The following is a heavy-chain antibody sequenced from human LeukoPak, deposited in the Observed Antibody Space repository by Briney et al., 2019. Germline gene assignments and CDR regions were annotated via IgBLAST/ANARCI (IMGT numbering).Heavy chain of an antibody. J-gene: IGHJ3*02. CDR2: VSHGGGT. Sequence: SETLSLTCSVYDGSLYEYYWSWFRQSPGKGLECIGEVSHGGGTNYNWSLESRVTISVDKSKNQFSLMVTSVTAADTAIYYCAREMWVARSGFDIWAQGTVVTVSS. CDR3: AREMWVARSGFDI. D-gene: IGHD3-3*01. CDR1: DGSLYEYY. V-gene: IGHV4-34*01.